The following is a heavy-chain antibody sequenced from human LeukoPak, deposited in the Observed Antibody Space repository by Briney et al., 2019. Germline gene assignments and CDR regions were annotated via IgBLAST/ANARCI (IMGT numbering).Heavy chain of an antibody. J-gene: IGHJ4*02. CDR2: ISPYNGKT. D-gene: IGHD6-13*01. CDR1: GYTFTSYG. CDR3: ARGGLGSKVDY. V-gene: IGHV1-18*04. Sequence: RASVKVSCKASGYTFTSYGLGWVRHVPGQGLEWMGWISPYNGKTNYAQKLQGRVSMTTDTSTTTGYMELRSLRSDATAVYFCARGGLGSKVDYWGQGTLVTVSS.